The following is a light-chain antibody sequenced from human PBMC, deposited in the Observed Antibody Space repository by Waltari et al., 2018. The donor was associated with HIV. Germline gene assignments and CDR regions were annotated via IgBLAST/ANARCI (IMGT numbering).Light chain of an antibody. V-gene: IGLV2-14*01. Sequence: QSALTQPASVSGSPGQSIPISCPGTSSDVGGYTYVSWYQQHPGKAPKLMIYEVSNRPSGVSNRFSGSKSGNTASLTISGLQAEDESNYYCSSYTSSDTVVFGGGTKLTVL. J-gene: IGLJ2*01. CDR2: EVS. CDR3: SSYTSSDTVV. CDR1: SSDVGGYTY.